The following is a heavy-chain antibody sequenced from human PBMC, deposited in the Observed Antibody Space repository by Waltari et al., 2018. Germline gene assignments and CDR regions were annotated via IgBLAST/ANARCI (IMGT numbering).Heavy chain of an antibody. CDR1: GGSISSHY. CDR3: AREKYCGGDCLRMDV. V-gene: IGHV4-59*11. D-gene: IGHD2-21*01. Sequence: QVQLQESGPGLVKPSETLSLTCTVSGGSISSHYWSWIRPPPGKGLEWIGYIYYSGSTNYNPSLKSRVTISVDTSKNQFSLKLSSVTAADTAVYYCAREKYCGGDCLRMDVWGQGTTVTVSS. J-gene: IGHJ6*02. CDR2: IYYSGST.